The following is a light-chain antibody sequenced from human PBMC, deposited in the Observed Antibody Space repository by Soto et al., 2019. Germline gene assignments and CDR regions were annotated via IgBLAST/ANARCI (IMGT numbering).Light chain of an antibody. CDR1: ESIDNW. CDR3: QQSYSSPRT. CDR2: AAS. J-gene: IGKJ1*01. Sequence: DIQMTQSPSTLSASVGDTVTITCRASESIDNWLAWYQQKPGKVPKLLIYAASTLQSGVPSRFSGSGSGTDFTLTISSLQPEDFATYYCQQSYSSPRTFGQGTKVDIK. V-gene: IGKV1-27*01.